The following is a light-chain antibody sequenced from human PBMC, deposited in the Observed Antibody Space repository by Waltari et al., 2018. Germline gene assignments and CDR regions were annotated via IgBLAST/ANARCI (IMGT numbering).Light chain of an antibody. J-gene: IGLJ2*01. Sequence: QSVLTQPPSVSGAPGQRVTISCTGSSSNIGAGSDVHWYQQLPGAAPNLLIFGNNNRPSGVPYRFSGSKSGTSASLAIAGLQVEDEATYFCQSSDTSLSGWIFGGGTKLIVL. V-gene: IGLV1-40*01. CDR1: SSNIGAGSD. CDR2: GNN. CDR3: QSSDTSLSGWI.